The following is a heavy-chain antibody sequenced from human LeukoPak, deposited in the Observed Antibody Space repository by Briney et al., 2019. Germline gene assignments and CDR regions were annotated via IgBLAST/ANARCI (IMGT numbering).Heavy chain of an antibody. CDR1: EFTLSSHA. Sequence: QAGGSLRLSCAASEFTLSSHAMSWVRQAPGKGLEWVSAISAGGGSIYYADSVKGRFTISRDNSKSTLHLLMNSLRAEDTAVYYCARDEDDYAEAEFFHHWGQGTLVTVSS. D-gene: IGHD5-12*01. CDR3: ARDEDDYAEAEFFHH. CDR2: ISAGGGSI. J-gene: IGHJ1*01. V-gene: IGHV3-23*01.